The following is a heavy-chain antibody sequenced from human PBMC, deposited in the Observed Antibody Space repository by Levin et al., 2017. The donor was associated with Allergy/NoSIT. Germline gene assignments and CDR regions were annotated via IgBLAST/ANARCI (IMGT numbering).Heavy chain of an antibody. CDR1: GFTFSSYS. J-gene: IGHJ3*02. D-gene: IGHD6-6*01. CDR3: ARDRGEAARSAFDI. Sequence: PGGSLRLSCAASGFTFSSYSMNWVRQAPGKGLEWVSSISSSSSYIYYADSVKGRFTISRDNAKNSLYLQMNSLRAEDTAVYYCARDRGEAARSAFDIWGQGTMVTVSS. CDR2: ISSSSSYI. V-gene: IGHV3-21*01.